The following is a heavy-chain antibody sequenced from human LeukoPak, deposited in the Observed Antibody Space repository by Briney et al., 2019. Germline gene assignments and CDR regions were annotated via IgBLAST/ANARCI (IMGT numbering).Heavy chain of an antibody. D-gene: IGHD1-26*01. CDR2: IYSGGST. J-gene: IGHJ5*02. Sequence: GGSLRLSCAASGFTVSSNYMNWVRQAPGKGLEWVSVIYSGGSTYYADSVKGRFTISRDNSKNTLYLQMNSLRAEDTAVYYCAREGVGATRTFDPWGQGTLVTVSS. CDR3: AREGVGATRTFDP. CDR1: GFTVSSNY. V-gene: IGHV3-53*01.